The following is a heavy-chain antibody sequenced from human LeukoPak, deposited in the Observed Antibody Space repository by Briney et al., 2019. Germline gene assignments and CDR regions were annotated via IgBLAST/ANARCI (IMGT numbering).Heavy chain of an antibody. J-gene: IGHJ4*02. CDR1: GFTFGDYA. CDR3: AKGMAPVGATSFDY. D-gene: IGHD1-26*01. V-gene: IGHV3-9*01. CDR2: ISWNSGSI. Sequence: AGGSLRLSCAASGFTFGDYAMHWVRQAPGKGLEWVSGISWNSGSIGYADSVKGRFTISRDNAKNSLYLQMNSLRAEDTALYYCAKGMAPVGATSFDYWGQGTLVTVSS.